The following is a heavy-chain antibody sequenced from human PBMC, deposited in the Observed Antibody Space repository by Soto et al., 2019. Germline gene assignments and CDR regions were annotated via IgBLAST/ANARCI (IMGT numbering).Heavy chain of an antibody. CDR1: GDSITSDWW. J-gene: IGHJ5*01. CDR2: VHHRRST. CDR3: VRGGHWQFAS. D-gene: IGHD1-26*01. Sequence: QVQLQESGPGRVKPSETLSLTCAVSGDSITSDWWWTWVRQSPGKGLEWIGEVHHRRSTNYNPSLRXRIIISVDNSKTQFSLILTSVTAADTALYYCVRGGHWQFASWGQGALVIVSP. V-gene: IGHV4-4*02.